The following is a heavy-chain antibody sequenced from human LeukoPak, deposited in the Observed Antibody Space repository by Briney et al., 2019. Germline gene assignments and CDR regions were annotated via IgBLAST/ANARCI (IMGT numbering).Heavy chain of an antibody. D-gene: IGHD3-22*01. CDR1: GYTFTDYI. CDR2: ISAYNGNT. J-gene: IGHJ6*03. V-gene: IGHV1-18*01. CDR3: ARAVLGGTIIHHYYYYMDV. Sequence: ASVKVSCKASGYTFTDYIISWVRQAPGQGLEWMGWISAYNGNTNYAQKLQGRVTMTTDTSTSTAYVELRSPRSDDTAVYYCARAVLGGTIIHHYYYYMDVWGKGTTVTVSS.